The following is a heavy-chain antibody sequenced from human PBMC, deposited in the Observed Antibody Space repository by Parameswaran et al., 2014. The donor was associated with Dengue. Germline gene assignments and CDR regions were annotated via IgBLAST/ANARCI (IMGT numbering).Heavy chain of an antibody. CDR3: AMRTTIAAAVSPWANYYYGMDV. CDR2: ISPYNGNT. D-gene: IGHD6-13*01. J-gene: IGHJ6*02. V-gene: IGHV1-18*01. Sequence: WVRQAPGQGLEWMGWISPYNGNTDYAQKIQGRVTMTADTSTNTAYMEMRSLRSDDTAVYYCAMRTTIAAAVSPWANYYYGMDVWGQGTTVTVSS.